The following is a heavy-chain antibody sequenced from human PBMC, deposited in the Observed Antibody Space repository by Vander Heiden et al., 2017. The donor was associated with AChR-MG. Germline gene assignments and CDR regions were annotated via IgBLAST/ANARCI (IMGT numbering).Heavy chain of an antibody. CDR1: GFTFSSYS. J-gene: IGHJ3*02. Sequence: EVQLVESGGGLVQPGGSLRLSCAASGFTFSSYSMSWVRQAPGKGLGWVSYIGSSSSTIYYADSVKGRFTISRDNAKNSLYLQMNSLRAEDTAVYYCARDGIAARHDAFDIWGQGTMVTVSS. CDR2: IGSSSSTI. V-gene: IGHV3-48*01. D-gene: IGHD6-6*01. CDR3: ARDGIAARHDAFDI.